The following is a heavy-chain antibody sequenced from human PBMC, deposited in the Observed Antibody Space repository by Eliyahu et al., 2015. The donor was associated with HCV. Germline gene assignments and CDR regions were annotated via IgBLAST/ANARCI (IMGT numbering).Heavy chain of an antibody. CDR1: GFSRTTSGVG. CDR2: IYWDGDK. Sequence: QITLKESGPTLVKPTQTLTLTCTFSGFSRTTSGVGXGWIXQPPGKXLEWLTLIYWDGDKRYSPSLKSRLTVTRDTSKNEVVLKVTNMDPVDTATYYCARMVGTSYGLDVWGQGTTVTVSS. V-gene: IGHV2-5*02. CDR3: ARMVGTSYGLDV. J-gene: IGHJ6*02. D-gene: IGHD2-15*01.